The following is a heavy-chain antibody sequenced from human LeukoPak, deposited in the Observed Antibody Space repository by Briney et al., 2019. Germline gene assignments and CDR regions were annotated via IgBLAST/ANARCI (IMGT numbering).Heavy chain of an antibody. Sequence: GGSLRPSCPASGFTFSSYAMSWVRQAPGKGREWVSSIIVRVGRPYYARSVKGRFTISRDNSKNTLYLQMNSLRAEDTAVYYCAKEAPYAYGDQPDDSWGQGTLVTVSS. D-gene: IGHD4-17*01. J-gene: IGHJ4*02. CDR1: GFTFSSYA. CDR3: AKEAPYAYGDQPDDS. CDR2: IIVRVGRP. V-gene: IGHV3-23*01.